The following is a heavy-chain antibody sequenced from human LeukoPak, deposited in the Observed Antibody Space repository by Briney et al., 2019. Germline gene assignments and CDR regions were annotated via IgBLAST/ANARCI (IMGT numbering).Heavy chain of an antibody. CDR2: IIPIFGTA. CDR1: GGTFSSYA. CDR3: ARSRYSGYDYRYYYYYMDV. D-gene: IGHD5-12*01. J-gene: IGHJ6*03. V-gene: IGHV1-69*01. Sequence: GSSVKVSCKASGGTFSSYAISWVRQAPGQGLEWMGGIIPIFGTANYAQKFQGRVTITADDSTSTAYMELSSLRSEDTAVYYCARSRYSGYDYRYYYYYMDVWGKGTTVTVSS.